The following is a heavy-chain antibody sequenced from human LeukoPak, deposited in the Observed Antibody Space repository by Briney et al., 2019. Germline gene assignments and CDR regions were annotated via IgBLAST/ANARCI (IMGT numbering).Heavy chain of an antibody. CDR3: TRLTDSSSWTDYDAFDI. Sequence: GGSLRLSCAASGFTFSGSAMHWVRQASGKGLEWVGRIRSKANSYATAYAASVKGRFTISRDDSKNTAYLQMNSLKTEDTAVYYCTRLTDSSSWTDYDAFDIWGQGTMVTVSS. D-gene: IGHD6-13*01. J-gene: IGHJ3*02. V-gene: IGHV3-73*01. CDR1: GFTFSGSA. CDR2: IRSKANSYAT.